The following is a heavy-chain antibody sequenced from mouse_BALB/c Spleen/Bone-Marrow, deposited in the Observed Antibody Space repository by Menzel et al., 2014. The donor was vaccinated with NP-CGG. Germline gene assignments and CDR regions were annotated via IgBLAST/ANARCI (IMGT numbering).Heavy chain of an antibody. CDR3: TRSRRAMDH. D-gene: IGHD2-12*01. V-gene: IGHV1S81*02. CDR2: INPSNGGT. Sequence: GAELVKPGASVKLSCKASGYTFXSYYMCWVKQRPGQGLEWIGEINPSNGGTNFNEKFKSKATLTVDKSSSTAYMSLSSLTSEDSAVYYCTRSRRAMDHWGQGTSVTVSS. CDR1: GYTFXSYY. J-gene: IGHJ4*01.